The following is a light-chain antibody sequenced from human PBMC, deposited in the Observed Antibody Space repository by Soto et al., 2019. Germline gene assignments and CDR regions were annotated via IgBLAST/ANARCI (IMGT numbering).Light chain of an antibody. J-gene: IGLJ1*01. CDR2: GDS. CDR3: QPSDSSLSGSDV. V-gene: IGLV1-40*01. Sequence: QSVLTQPPSVSGAPGQRVTISCTGSSSNIGAGYDVHWYQQLPGTAPKLLIFGDSNRPSGVPDRFSGSKSGTSASLAITGLQADDEAEYFCQPSDSSLSGSDVFGTGTKVTVL. CDR1: SSNIGAGYD.